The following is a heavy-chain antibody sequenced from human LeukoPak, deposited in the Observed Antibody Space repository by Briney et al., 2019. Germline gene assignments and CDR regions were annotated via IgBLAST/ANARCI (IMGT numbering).Heavy chain of an antibody. V-gene: IGHV3-21*01. CDR1: GFTLSSYS. J-gene: IGHJ5*02. CDR3: ARGYCSSTSCPGVFDP. Sequence: GGSLRLSCAASGFTLSSYSMNWVRQAPGKGLEWVSSISSSSSYIYYADSVKGRFTISRDNAKNSLYLQMNSLRAEDTAVYYCARGYCSSTSCPGVFDPWGQGTLVTVSS. CDR2: ISSSSSYI. D-gene: IGHD2-2*01.